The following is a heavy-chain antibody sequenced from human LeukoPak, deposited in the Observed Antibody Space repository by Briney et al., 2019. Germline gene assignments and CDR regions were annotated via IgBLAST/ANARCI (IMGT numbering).Heavy chain of an antibody. CDR1: GYTFTSYY. D-gene: IGHD1-26*01. J-gene: IGHJ6*03. CDR3: ARGGKWELDYYYYMDV. CDR2: INPSGGST. V-gene: IGHV1-46*01. Sequence: ASVKVSCKASGYTFTSYYMHWVRQAPGQGLEWMGIINPSGGSTSYAQKFQGRVTMTRDMSTSTVYMELSSLRSEDTAVYYCARGGKWELDYYYYMDVWGKGTTVTVSS.